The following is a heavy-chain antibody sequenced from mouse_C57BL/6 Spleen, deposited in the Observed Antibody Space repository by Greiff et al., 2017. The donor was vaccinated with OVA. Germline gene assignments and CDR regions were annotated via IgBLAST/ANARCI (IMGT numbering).Heavy chain of an antibody. CDR1: GYTFTSYW. J-gene: IGHJ1*03. V-gene: IGHV1-72*01. Sequence: VQLQQPGAELVKPGASVKLSCKASGYTFTSYWMHWVKQRPGRGLEWIGRIDPNGGGTKYNEKFKRKARLTVDKPSSTAYMQLSSLTSEDSAVYYCARWGGATVVGYFDVWGTGTTVTVSS. D-gene: IGHD1-1*01. CDR2: IDPNGGGT. CDR3: ARWGGATVVGYFDV.